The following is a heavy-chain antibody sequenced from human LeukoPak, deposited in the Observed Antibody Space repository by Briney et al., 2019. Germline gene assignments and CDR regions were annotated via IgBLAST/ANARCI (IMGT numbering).Heavy chain of an antibody. D-gene: IGHD6-13*01. CDR1: GDSISSSY. CDR2: IYYSGDT. CDR3: ARHGGQQLARDAFDI. V-gene: IGHV4-59*08. J-gene: IGHJ3*02. Sequence: SETLSLTCTVSGDSISSSYWSWIRQPPGKGLEWIGYIYYSGDTKYSPSLKSRVTISIDTSKNQFSLKLSSVTAADSAVYYCARHGGQQLARDAFDIWGQGTMVTVSS.